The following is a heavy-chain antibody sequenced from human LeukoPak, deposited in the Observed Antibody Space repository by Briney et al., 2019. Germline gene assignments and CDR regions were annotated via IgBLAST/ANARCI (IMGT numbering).Heavy chain of an antibody. J-gene: IGHJ4*02. Sequence: SQTLSLTCTVSGVSISGGGYYWTWIRQPPGKGLEWIGYIYHSGGTYYNPSLKSRVTISVDRSQNQFSLKLNSVTAADTAVYYCARDQRGYDPVFDYWGQGTLVTVS. V-gene: IGHV4-30-2*01. CDR2: IYHSGGT. CDR1: GVSISGGGYY. D-gene: IGHD5-12*01. CDR3: ARDQRGYDPVFDY.